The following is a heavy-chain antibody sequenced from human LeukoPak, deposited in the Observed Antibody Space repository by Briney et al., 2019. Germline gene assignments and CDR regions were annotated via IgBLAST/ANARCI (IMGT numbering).Heavy chain of an antibody. CDR2: IKGDETEK. J-gene: IGHJ6*02. D-gene: IGHD3-10*01. CDR3: ARGRFFYGWGIDV. V-gene: IGHV3-7*01. Sequence: GGSLRLSCAASGFTFSDFGMNWVRQAPGKGLEWVAFIKGDETEKHYVDSLKGRFTISRDNAESSLSLQMNSLTVEDTAVHFCARGRFFYGWGIDVWGQGTTVIVSS. CDR1: GFTFSDFG.